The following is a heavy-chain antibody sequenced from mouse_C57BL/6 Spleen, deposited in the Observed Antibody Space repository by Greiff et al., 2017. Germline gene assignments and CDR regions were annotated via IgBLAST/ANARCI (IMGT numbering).Heavy chain of an antibody. V-gene: IGHV3-6*01. Sequence: EVKLMESGPGLVKPSQSLSLTCSVTGYSITSGYYWNWIRQFPGNKLEWMGYISYDGSNNYNPSLKNRISITRDTSKNQFFLKLNSVTTEDTATYYCATDSSGYLYYFDYWGQGTTLTVSS. CDR3: ATDSSGYLYYFDY. D-gene: IGHD3-2*02. J-gene: IGHJ2*01. CDR1: GYSITSGYY. CDR2: ISYDGSN.